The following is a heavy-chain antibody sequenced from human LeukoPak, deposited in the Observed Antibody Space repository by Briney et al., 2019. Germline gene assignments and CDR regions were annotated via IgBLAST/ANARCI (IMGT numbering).Heavy chain of an antibody. CDR1: GGSISSYY. Sequence: SETLSLTCTVSGGSISSYYWSWIRQPPGKGLEWIGRIYTSGSTNYNPSLKSRVTISVDTSKNQFSLKLSSVTAADTAVYYCAREVGYCSSTSCPDAFDIWGQGTMVTVSS. V-gene: IGHV4-4*08. D-gene: IGHD2-2*01. J-gene: IGHJ3*02. CDR3: AREVGYCSSTSCPDAFDI. CDR2: IYTSGST.